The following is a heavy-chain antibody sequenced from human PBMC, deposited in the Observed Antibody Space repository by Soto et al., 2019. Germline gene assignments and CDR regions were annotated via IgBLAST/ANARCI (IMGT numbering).Heavy chain of an antibody. J-gene: IGHJ4*02. CDR1: GYTCTSYW. V-gene: IGHV5-51*03. CDR2: IFPGDSDT. CDR3: ARLRGLGCFGEQSSFDS. Sequence: EVQLVQSGAEVKKPGESVKISCKGSGYTCTSYWIGWVRQMPEKGLEWMGIIFPGDSDTRYSPSFQGRVSISDDKSISSASLQLNDLKASDTAVYYCARLRGLGCFGEQSSFDSWGQGTLVTVSS. D-gene: IGHD3-16*02.